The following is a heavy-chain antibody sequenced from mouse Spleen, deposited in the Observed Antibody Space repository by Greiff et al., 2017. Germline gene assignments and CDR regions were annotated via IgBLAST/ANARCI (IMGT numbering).Heavy chain of an antibody. CDR3: ATMITFDY. V-gene: IGHV5-17*01. CDR2: ISSGSSTI. Sequence: EVKLEESGGGLVKPGGSLKLSCAASGFTFSDYGMHWVRQAPEKGLEWVAYISSGSSTIYYADTVKGRFTISRDNAKNTLFLQMTSLRSEDTAMYYCATMITFDYWGQGTTLTVSS. J-gene: IGHJ2*01. CDR1: GFTFSDYG. D-gene: IGHD2-4*01.